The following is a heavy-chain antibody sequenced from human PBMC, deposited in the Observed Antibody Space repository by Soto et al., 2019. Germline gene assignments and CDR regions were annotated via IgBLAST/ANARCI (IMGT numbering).Heavy chain of an antibody. D-gene: IGHD1-26*01. V-gene: IGHV4-59*01. CDR2: VXDHGSX. CDR1: SGSISNYY. Sequence: PXXTLSLTCTVFSGSISNYYWSWVRRPPGKGLEWIGDVXDHGSXTNSPYFKTRXXISIDRSXXQFYMRLTSATAAETAVYYCAREDGGSYGAFNIWGQGTMVTVSS. CDR3: AREDGGSYGAFNI. J-gene: IGHJ3*02.